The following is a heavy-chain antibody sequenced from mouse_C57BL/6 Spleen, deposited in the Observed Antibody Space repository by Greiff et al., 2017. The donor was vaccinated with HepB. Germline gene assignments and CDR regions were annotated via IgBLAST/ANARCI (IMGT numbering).Heavy chain of an antibody. V-gene: IGHV1-69*01. CDR1: GYTFTSYW. Sequence: QVQLQQPGAELVMPGASVKLSCKASGYTFTSYWMHWVKQRPGQGLEWIGEIDPSDSYTNYNQKFKGKSTLTVDKSSSTAYMQLSSLTSEDSAVYYCALNWDAWFAYWGQGTLVTVSA. D-gene: IGHD4-1*02. CDR3: ALNWDAWFAY. CDR2: IDPSDSYT. J-gene: IGHJ3*01.